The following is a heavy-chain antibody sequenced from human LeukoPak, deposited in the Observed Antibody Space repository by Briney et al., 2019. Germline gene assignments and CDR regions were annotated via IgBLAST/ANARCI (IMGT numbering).Heavy chain of an antibody. J-gene: IGHJ4*02. V-gene: IGHV3-48*02. D-gene: IGHD6-13*01. CDR3: ARDRGGIAAPIDY. Sequence: GGSLRLSCAASGSTFSSYSMNWVRQAPGKGLEWVSYISSGGSTRYYADSVKGRFTISRDNAKNSLYLQMNSLRDEDTAVYYCARDRGGIAAPIDYWGQGTLVTVSS. CDR2: ISSGGSTR. CDR1: GSTFSSYS.